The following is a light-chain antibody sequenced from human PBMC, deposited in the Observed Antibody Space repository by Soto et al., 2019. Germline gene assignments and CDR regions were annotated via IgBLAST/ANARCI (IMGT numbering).Light chain of an antibody. CDR1: QSVSSSY. V-gene: IGKV3-20*01. Sequence: EIVLTQSPGTLSLSPGERATLSCRASQSVSSSYLAWYQQKPGQAPRHLIYGASSRATGIPDRFSGSGSGTDFTLTISRLEPEAFAVYYCQQYGSSHPKITFGPGTKLDFK. CDR3: QQYGSSHPKIT. J-gene: IGKJ3*01. CDR2: GAS.